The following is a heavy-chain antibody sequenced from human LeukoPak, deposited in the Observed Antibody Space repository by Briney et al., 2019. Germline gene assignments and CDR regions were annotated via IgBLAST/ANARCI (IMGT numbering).Heavy chain of an antibody. Sequence: GRSLRLSCAASGFTFSSYAMHWVRQAPGKGLEWVAVISYDGSNKYYADSVKGRFTISRDNSKNTLYLQMNSLRAEDTAVYYCARVGEGLYGDPYYFDYWGQGTLVTVSS. CDR1: GFTFSSYA. CDR3: ARVGEGLYGDPYYFDY. D-gene: IGHD4-17*01. V-gene: IGHV3-30-3*01. J-gene: IGHJ4*02. CDR2: ISYDGSNK.